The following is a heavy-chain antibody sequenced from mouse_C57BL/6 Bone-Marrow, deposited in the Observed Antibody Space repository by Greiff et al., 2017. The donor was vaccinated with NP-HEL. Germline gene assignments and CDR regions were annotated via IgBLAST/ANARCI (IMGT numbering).Heavy chain of an antibody. D-gene: IGHD1-1*01. Sequence: QVQLQQPGAELVKPGASVKLSCKASGYTFTSYWMHWVKQRPGRGLEWIGRIDPNSGGTKYNEKFKSKATLTVDKPSSTAYMQLSSLTSEDSAVYYCARSRITTVVPHWYFDVWGTGTTVTVSS. CDR2: IDPNSGGT. V-gene: IGHV1-72*01. CDR1: GYTFTSYW. CDR3: ARSRITTVVPHWYFDV. J-gene: IGHJ1*03.